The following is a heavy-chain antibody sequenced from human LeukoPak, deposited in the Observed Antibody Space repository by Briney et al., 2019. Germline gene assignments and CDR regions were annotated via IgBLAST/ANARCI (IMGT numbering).Heavy chain of an antibody. D-gene: IGHD4-17*01. V-gene: IGHV3-7*03. CDR1: GLIVSSNY. CDR2: IKQDGSEK. J-gene: IGHJ6*02. CDR3: ARDYGDYYYYGMDV. Sequence: GGSLRLSCAASGLIVSSNYMTWVRQAPGKGLEWVANIKQDGSEKYYVDSVKGRFTISRDNAKNSLYLQMNSLRAEDTAVYYCARDYGDYYYYGMDVWGQGTTVTVSS.